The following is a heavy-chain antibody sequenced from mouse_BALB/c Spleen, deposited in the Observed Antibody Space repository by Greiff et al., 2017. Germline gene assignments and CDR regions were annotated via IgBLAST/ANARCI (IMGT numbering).Heavy chain of an antibody. CDR1: GYSITSDYA. Sequence: DVHLVESGPGLVKPSQSLSLTCTVTGYSITSDYAWNWIRQFPGNKLEWMGYISYSGSTSYNPSLKSRISITRDTSKNQFFLQLNSVTTEDTATYYCARYDGYYVYFDVWGAGTTVTVSS. CDR3: ARYDGYYVYFDV. D-gene: IGHD2-3*01. V-gene: IGHV3-2*02. J-gene: IGHJ1*01. CDR2: ISYSGST.